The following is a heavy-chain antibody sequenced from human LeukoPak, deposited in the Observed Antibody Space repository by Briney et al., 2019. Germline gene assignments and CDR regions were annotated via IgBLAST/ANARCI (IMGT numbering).Heavy chain of an antibody. CDR1: GGSLSSYY. CDR2: IHSSGYT. V-gene: IGHV4-4*09. D-gene: IGHD1-26*01. CDR3: AKRQGPDSGSYDYFDP. Sequence: SETLSLTCTVSGGSLSSYYWSWTRQPPGQGMEWIAYIHSSGYTNYNPSLKSRVTISVDTSKNQFSLKVTSVTAADTAVYYCAKRQGPDSGSYDYFDPWGQGTLVTVSS. J-gene: IGHJ5*02.